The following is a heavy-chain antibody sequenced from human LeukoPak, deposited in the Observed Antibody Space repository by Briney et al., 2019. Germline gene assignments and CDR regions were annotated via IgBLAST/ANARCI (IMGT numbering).Heavy chain of an antibody. CDR1: GGSISSSSYY. D-gene: IGHD3-9*01. V-gene: IGHV4-39*07. Sequence: SETLSLTCTVSGGSISSSSYYWGWIRQPPGKGLEWIGSIYYSGSTYYNPSLKSRVTISVDTSKNQSSLKLSSVTAADTAVYYCARGNYDILTGLLNFDYWGQGTLVTVSS. J-gene: IGHJ4*02. CDR2: IYYSGST. CDR3: ARGNYDILTGLLNFDY.